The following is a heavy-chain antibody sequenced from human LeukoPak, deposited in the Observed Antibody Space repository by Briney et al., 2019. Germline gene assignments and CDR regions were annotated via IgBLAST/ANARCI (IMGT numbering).Heavy chain of an antibody. V-gene: IGHV1-46*01. CDR3: ARVDGSPGVIDY. CDR2: INPSGGST. J-gene: IGHJ4*02. Sequence: GASVKVSCKASGYTFTSYYMHWVRQAPGQGLEWMGIINPSGGSTSYAQKLQGRVTMTRDTSTSTVYMELSSLRSEDTAVYYCARVDGSPGVIDYWGQGTLVTVSS. D-gene: IGHD5-24*01. CDR1: GYTFTSYY.